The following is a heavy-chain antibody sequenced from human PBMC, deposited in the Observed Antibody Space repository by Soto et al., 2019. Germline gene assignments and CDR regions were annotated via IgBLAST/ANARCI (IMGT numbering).Heavy chain of an antibody. Sequence: PSETLSLTCTVSGGSISSYYWSWIRQPPGKGLEWIGYIYYSGSTNYNPSLKSRVTISVDTSKNQFSLKLSSVTAADTAVYYCARRVRLEGDFYFAYWGQGTQVTVSS. D-gene: IGHD2-21*02. CDR1: GGSISSYY. V-gene: IGHV4-59*08. CDR2: IYYSGST. J-gene: IGHJ4*02. CDR3: ARRVRLEGDFYFAY.